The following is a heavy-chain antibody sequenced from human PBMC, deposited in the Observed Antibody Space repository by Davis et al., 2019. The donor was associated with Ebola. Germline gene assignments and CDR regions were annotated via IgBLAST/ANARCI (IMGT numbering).Heavy chain of an antibody. CDR1: GYTLTELS. D-gene: IGHD4-11*01. CDR2: FDPEDGET. J-gene: IGHJ4*02. V-gene: IGHV1-24*01. Sequence: ASVKVSCKVSGYTLTELSMHWVRQAPGKGLEWMGGFDPEDGETIYAQKFQDRFTMTEDKSTNTAYMELSSLRSEDTAIYYCASTYYWGQGTLVTVSS. CDR3: ASTYY.